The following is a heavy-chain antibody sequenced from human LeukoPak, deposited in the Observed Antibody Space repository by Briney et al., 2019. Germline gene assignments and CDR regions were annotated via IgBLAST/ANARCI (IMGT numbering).Heavy chain of an antibody. Sequence: PGGSLRLSCVASGFTFSSYSMSWVRQAPGKGLEWVSYISSSSSTIYYADSVKGRFTISRDNAKNSLYLQMNSLRDEDTAVYYCARSTWQLLRILDYWGQGTLVTVSS. D-gene: IGHD1-26*01. CDR1: GFTFSSYS. J-gene: IGHJ4*02. CDR3: ARSTWQLLRILDY. CDR2: ISSSSSTI. V-gene: IGHV3-48*02.